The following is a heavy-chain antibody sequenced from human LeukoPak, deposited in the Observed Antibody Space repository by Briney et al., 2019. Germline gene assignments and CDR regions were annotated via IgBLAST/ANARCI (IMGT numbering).Heavy chain of an antibody. CDR2: IYSGGST. CDR3: AREEWLSLYGMDV. V-gene: IGHV3-66*01. CDR1: GFTVSSNY. Sequence: PGGSLRLSCAASGFTVSSNYMSWVRQAPGKGLEWVSVIYSGGSTYYADSVKGRFTISRDNSKNTPYLQMNSLRAEDTAVYYCAREEWLSLYGMDVWGQGTTVTVSS. D-gene: IGHD6-19*01. J-gene: IGHJ6*02.